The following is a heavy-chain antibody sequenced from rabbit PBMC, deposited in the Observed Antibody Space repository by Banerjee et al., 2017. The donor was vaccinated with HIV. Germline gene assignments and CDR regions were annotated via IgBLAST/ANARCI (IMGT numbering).Heavy chain of an antibody. CDR1: GFSFSSSYW. D-gene: IGHD6-1*01. CDR2: IYAGSSGST. V-gene: IGHV1S45*01. CDR3: ARDRADVAAGYGYVFNL. J-gene: IGHJ4*01. Sequence: QEQLEESGGDLVKPEGSLTLTCTASGFSFSSSYWICWVRQAPGKGLEWIACIYAGSSGSTYYASWAKGRVTISKTSSTTVTLQMTSLTAADTATYFCARDRADVAAGYGYVFNLWGPGTLVTVS.